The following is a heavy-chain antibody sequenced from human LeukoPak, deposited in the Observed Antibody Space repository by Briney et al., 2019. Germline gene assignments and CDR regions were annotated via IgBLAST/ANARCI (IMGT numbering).Heavy chain of an antibody. Sequence: SETLSLTCTVSGASIRSYYWSWIRQPPGKGLESIGYIYHTGSTIYNPSLKSRVTISVDTSRNQFSLKLSSVTAADTAVYYCARAPPGYYDILTGSTHYYYYGMDVWGQGTTVTVSS. CDR3: ARAPPGYYDILTGSTHYYYYGMDV. J-gene: IGHJ6*02. CDR2: IYHTGST. V-gene: IGHV4-59*08. CDR1: GASIRSYY. D-gene: IGHD3-9*01.